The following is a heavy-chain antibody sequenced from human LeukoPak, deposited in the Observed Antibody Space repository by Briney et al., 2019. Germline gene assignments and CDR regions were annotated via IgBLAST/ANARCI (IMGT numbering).Heavy chain of an antibody. CDR1: GFTFSSYA. J-gene: IGHJ4*02. Sequence: GGSLRLSCAASGFTFSSYAMTWVRQAPGKGLEWVSAISGSGDNAYYADSVKGRFTISRDNSKNTLYLQMNSLRAEDTAVYYCAKRGVEHSSGWYYFDYWGQGTLVTVSS. CDR2: ISGSGDNA. V-gene: IGHV3-23*01. CDR3: AKRGVEHSSGWYYFDY. D-gene: IGHD6-19*01.